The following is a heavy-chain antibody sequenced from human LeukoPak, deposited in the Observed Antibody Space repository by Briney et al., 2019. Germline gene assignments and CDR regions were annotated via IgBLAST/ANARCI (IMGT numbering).Heavy chain of an antibody. Sequence: SETLSLTCAVYGGSFSGYYWSWIRQPPGKGLEWIGEINHSGSTNYNPSLKSRVTISVDTSKIQFSLKLNSVTAADTAVYFCGRLDDYDYSAWWGQGILVTVSS. CDR3: GRLDDYDYSAW. CDR1: GGSFSGYY. D-gene: IGHD3-22*01. CDR2: INHSGST. V-gene: IGHV4-34*01. J-gene: IGHJ4*02.